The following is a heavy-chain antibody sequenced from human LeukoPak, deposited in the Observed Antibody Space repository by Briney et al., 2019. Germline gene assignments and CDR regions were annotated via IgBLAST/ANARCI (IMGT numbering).Heavy chain of an antibody. CDR1: GGSISSGDYY. CDR3: ARDVGYYDSSGPDAFDI. D-gene: IGHD3-22*01. CDR2: IFYSGST. Sequence: SETLSLTCTVSGGSISSGDYYWSWIRQPPGKGLEWIGYIFYSGSTYYNPSLKSRVTISVDTSKTQFSLKLSSVTAADTAVYYCARDVGYYDSSGPDAFDIWGQGTMVTVSS. J-gene: IGHJ3*02. V-gene: IGHV4-30-4*08.